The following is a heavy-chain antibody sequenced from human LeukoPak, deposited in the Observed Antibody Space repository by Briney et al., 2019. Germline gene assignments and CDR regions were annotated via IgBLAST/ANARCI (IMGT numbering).Heavy chain of an antibody. CDR3: AKDPSNYGSGYMDV. V-gene: IGHV3-30*02. J-gene: IGHJ6*03. CDR2: IRDDGTKK. Sequence: PGGSLRLSCAASGFTFSSYSMNWVRQAPGKGLEWVAFIRDDGTKKYYADSVQGRFTISRDNSRNTLYLQMDSLRTEDTAVYYCAKDPSNYGSGYMDVWGKGTTVTVSS. CDR1: GFTFSSYS. D-gene: IGHD3-10*01.